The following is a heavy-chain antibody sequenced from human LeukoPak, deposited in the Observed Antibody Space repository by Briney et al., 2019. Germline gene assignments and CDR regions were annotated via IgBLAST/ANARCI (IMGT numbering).Heavy chain of an antibody. CDR3: ARDHSIEYGMDV. Sequence: GGSLRLSCAASGFTVSSNYMSWVRQAPGKGLEWVSVIYSGGSTYYADSVKGRFTISRDNAKNSLYLQMNSLRAEDTAVYYCARDHSIEYGMDVWGQGTTVTVSS. CDR1: GFTVSSNY. V-gene: IGHV3-66*01. CDR2: IYSGGST. J-gene: IGHJ6*02. D-gene: IGHD3-3*02.